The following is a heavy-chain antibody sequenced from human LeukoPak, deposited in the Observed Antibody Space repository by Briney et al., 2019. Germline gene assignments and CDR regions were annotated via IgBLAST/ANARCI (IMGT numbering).Heavy chain of an antibody. CDR1: GYTFTSYA. D-gene: IGHD5-18*01. J-gene: IGHJ4*02. Sequence: ASVKVSCKASGYTFTSYAMHWVRQAPGQRLEWMGWINGGNGNTKYLEKFQGRVTFTRDTSASTAYMELSSLRSEGTAVYYCASVGYGDYWGQGTLVTASS. CDR2: INGGNGNT. V-gene: IGHV1-3*01. CDR3: ASVGYGDY.